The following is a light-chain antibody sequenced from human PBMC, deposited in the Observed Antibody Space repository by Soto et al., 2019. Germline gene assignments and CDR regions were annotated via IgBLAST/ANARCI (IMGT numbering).Light chain of an antibody. CDR1: QTISGY. V-gene: IGKV1-39*01. CDR3: QQSSTSPRT. CDR2: ATS. Sequence: DIQMTQSPSSLSASVGDRVTITCRASQTISGYLNWYQQKPGKAPKLLIFATSTLHSGVPSRFSGGGSAAEFTHAISSLQPEDFATYYCQQSSTSPRTFGQGTRVELK. J-gene: IGKJ1*01.